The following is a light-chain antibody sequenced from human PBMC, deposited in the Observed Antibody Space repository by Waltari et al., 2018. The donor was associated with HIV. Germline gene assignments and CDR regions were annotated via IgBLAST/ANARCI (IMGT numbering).Light chain of an antibody. CDR3: SSYTSSSTPYV. V-gene: IGLV2-14*01. CDR2: EVS. Sequence: QSALTQPASVSGSPGQSITISCTGTSSDVGGYNYVSWYQQHPGKAPNLMIYEVSNRPSGVSHRFSRSKSGNTASLTISGLQAEDEADYYCSSYTSSSTPYVFGTGTKVTVL. J-gene: IGLJ1*01. CDR1: SSDVGGYNY.